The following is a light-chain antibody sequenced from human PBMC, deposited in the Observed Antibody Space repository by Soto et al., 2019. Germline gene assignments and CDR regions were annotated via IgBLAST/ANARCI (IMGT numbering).Light chain of an antibody. CDR2: KAS. CDR3: QQYGNYWT. CDR1: RSVSSW. Sequence: DIQMTQSPSTLSASVGDRVTITCRAGRSVSSWLAWYQQKPGKAPKLLIYKASTLESWVPSRFSGSGSGTEFTLTISSLQPDDFATYECQQYGNYWTFGQGTTVEI. V-gene: IGKV1-5*03. J-gene: IGKJ1*01.